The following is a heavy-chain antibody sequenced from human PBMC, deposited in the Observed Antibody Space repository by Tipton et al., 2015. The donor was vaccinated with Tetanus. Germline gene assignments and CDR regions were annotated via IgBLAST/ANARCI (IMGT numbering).Heavy chain of an antibody. V-gene: IGHV3-53*01. D-gene: IGHD4-17*01. CDR2: IYSGGNT. J-gene: IGHJ4*02. CDR3: ARDPTTVTY. CDR1: GFTVSSNY. Sequence: SLRLSCAASGFTVSSNYMSWVRQAPGKGLEWVSVIYSGGNTFYADSVKGRFTISRDNSKNSLYLQMNSLRAEDTAVYYCARDPTTVTYWGQGTLVTVSS.